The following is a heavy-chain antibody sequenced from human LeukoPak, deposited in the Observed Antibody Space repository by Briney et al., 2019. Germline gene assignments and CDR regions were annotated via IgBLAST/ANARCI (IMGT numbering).Heavy chain of an antibody. CDR1: GGSISSGDYY. Sequence: SETLSLTCTVSGGSISSGDYYWSWIRQPPGKGLEWIGYIYYSGSTYYNPSLKSRVTISVDTSKNQFSLKLSSVTAADTAVYYCARGLGWFGDLDYWGQGTLVTVSS. D-gene: IGHD3-10*01. J-gene: IGHJ4*02. CDR2: IYYSGST. V-gene: IGHV4-30-4*08. CDR3: ARGLGWFGDLDY.